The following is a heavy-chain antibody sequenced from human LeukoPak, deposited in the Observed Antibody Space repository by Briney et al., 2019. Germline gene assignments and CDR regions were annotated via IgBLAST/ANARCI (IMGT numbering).Heavy chain of an antibody. CDR3: ARGKTYYDISKDAFDI. Sequence: SETLSLTCSVSGASISSYYWSWMRQPPGKGLEWIGYISNSGSTNYNPSLKSRVTISVDTSKNQFSLKLSSVTAADTAVYYCARGKTYYDISKDAFDIWGQGTMVTVSS. V-gene: IGHV4-59*01. CDR1: GASISSYY. CDR2: ISNSGST. D-gene: IGHD3-22*01. J-gene: IGHJ3*02.